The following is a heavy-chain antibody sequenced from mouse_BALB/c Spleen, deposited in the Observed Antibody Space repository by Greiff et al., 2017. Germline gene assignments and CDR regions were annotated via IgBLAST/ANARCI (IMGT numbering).Heavy chain of an antibody. CDR3: TRSSYGYDWYFDV. CDR2: IRLKSNNYAT. CDR1: GFTFSNYW. V-gene: IGHV6-6*02. J-gene: IGHJ1*01. Sequence: EVQLQESGGGLVQPGGSMKLSCVASGFTFSNYWMNWVRQSPEKGLEWVAEIRLKSNNYATHYAESVKGRFTISRDDSKSSVYLQMNNLRAEDTGIYYCTRSSYGYDWYFDVWGAGTTVTVSS. D-gene: IGHD2-2*01.